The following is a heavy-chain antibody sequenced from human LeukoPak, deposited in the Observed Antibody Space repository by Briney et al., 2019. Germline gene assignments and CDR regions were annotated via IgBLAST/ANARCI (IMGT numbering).Heavy chain of an antibody. CDR3: ARRAPGYCSSTSCYRGYFDY. Sequence: GESLKISCKGSGYTFSSYWIGWVRQMPGEGLEWMGIIYPGDSDTRYSPSFQGQVTISADKSISTAYLQWSSLKASDTAMYYCARRAPGYCSSTSCYRGYFDYWGQGTLVTVSS. CDR2: IYPGDSDT. J-gene: IGHJ4*02. V-gene: IGHV5-51*01. CDR1: GYTFSSYW. D-gene: IGHD2-2*02.